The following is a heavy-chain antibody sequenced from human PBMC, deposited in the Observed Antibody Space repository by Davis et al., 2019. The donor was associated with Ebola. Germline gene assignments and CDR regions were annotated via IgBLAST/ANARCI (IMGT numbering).Heavy chain of an antibody. CDR3: ARGAVRGVICYFDY. V-gene: IGHV1-69*13. CDR1: GGTFSSYA. CDR2: IIPIFGTA. J-gene: IGHJ4*02. D-gene: IGHD3-10*01. Sequence: SVKVSCKASGGTFSSYAISWVRQAPGQGLEWMGGIIPIFGTANYAQKFQGRVTITADESTSTAYMELSSLRSEDTAVYYCARGAVRGVICYFDYWGQGTLVTVSS.